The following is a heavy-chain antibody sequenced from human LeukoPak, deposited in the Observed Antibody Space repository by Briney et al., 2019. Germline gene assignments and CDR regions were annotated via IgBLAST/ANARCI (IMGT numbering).Heavy chain of an antibody. J-gene: IGHJ4*02. CDR2: INHSGST. Sequence: PSETLSLTCAVYGGSFSGYYWSWIRQPPGKGLEWIGEINHSGSTNYNPSLKSRVTISVDTSKNQFSLKLSSVTAADTAVYYCARIYDYVWGSYRPSFDYWGQGTLVTVS. V-gene: IGHV4-34*01. CDR3: ARIYDYVWGSYRPSFDY. D-gene: IGHD3-16*02. CDR1: GGSFSGYY.